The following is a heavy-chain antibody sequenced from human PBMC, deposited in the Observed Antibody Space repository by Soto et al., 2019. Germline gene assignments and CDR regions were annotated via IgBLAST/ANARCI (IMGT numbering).Heavy chain of an antibody. CDR2: IIPILRST. CDR3: AREPRNYGGYYFDY. CDR1: GGTFSNHA. J-gene: IGHJ4*02. D-gene: IGHD3-16*01. Sequence: QVQLVQSGAEVKKPGSSVKVSCKASGGTFSNHAVSWVRQAPGQGPEWMGLIIPILRSTNYAQKFRDRVTXTADGSTGTVYMELSSLRSQDTAVYYCAREPRNYGGYYFDYWGQGTLVTVSS. V-gene: IGHV1-69*12.